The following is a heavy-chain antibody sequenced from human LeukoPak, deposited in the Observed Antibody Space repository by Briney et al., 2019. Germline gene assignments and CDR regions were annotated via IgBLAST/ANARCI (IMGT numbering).Heavy chain of an antibody. J-gene: IGHJ6*02. V-gene: IGHV3-30*02. CDR3: AKDPGTTVTSYYYYYGMDV. D-gene: IGHD4-17*01. Sequence: GGSLRLSCAASGFTLSSYGMHWVRQAPGKGLEWVAFIRYDGSNKYYADSVKGRFTISRDNSKNTLYLQMNSLRAEDTAVYYCAKDPGTTVTSYYYYYGMDVWGQGTTVTVSS. CDR1: GFTLSSYG. CDR2: IRYDGSNK.